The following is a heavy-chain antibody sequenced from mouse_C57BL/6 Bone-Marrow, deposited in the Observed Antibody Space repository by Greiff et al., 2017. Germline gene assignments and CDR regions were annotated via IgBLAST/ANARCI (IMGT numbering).Heavy chain of an antibody. CDR2: IRSKSSNYAT. Sequence: EVQLVESGGGLVQPKGSLKLSCAASGFTFNTYAMHWVRQAPGTGLQWVVRIRSKSSNYATYYADSVQDRFTISRDDSQSMLYLQMNNLKTEDTAMYYCVRGGLFDYWGQGTTLTVSS. D-gene: IGHD3-1*01. V-gene: IGHV10-3*01. J-gene: IGHJ2*01. CDR3: VRGGLFDY. CDR1: GFTFNTYA.